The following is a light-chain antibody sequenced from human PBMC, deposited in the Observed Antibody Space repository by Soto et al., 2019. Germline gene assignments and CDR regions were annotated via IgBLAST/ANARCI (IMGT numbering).Light chain of an antibody. Sequence: DLPMTQSPSSLSASVGDRVTITCRASQSISSYLNCYQQNPGKAPKLLIYAASSLQSGVPSRFSGSGSGTDFALTISSLQPEDFATYYCQQSYSTRRYTFGQGTKLEIK. CDR1: QSISSY. CDR3: QQSYSTRRYT. V-gene: IGKV1-39*01. J-gene: IGKJ2*01. CDR2: AAS.